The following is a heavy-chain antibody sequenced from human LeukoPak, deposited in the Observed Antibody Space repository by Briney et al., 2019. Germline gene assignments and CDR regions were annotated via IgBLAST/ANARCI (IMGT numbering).Heavy chain of an antibody. V-gene: IGHV3-21*01. CDR3: ARGWRCSITSCYYYFDY. Sequence: GGSLRLSCAASGFTFSSYSMNWVRQAPGKGLEWVSSISSSSSYIYYADSVKGRFTISRDNAKNSLYLQMNSLRAEDTAVYYCARGWRCSITSCYYYFDYWGQGTLVTVSS. D-gene: IGHD2-2*01. CDR1: GFTFSSYS. CDR2: ISSSSSYI. J-gene: IGHJ4*02.